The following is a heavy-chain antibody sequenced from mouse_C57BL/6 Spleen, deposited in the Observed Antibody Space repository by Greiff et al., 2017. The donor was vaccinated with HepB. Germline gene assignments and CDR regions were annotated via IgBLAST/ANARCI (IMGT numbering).Heavy chain of an antibody. CDR1: GYTFTSYW. J-gene: IGHJ4*01. CDR2: INPSNGGT. V-gene: IGHV1-53*01. D-gene: IGHD4-1*01. CDR3: ARVNWGSFFYYAMDY. Sequence: QVQLQQPGTELVKPGASVKLSCKASGYTFTSYWMHWVKQRPGQGLEWIGNINPSNGGTNYNEKFKSKATLTVDKSSSTAYMQLSSLTSEDSAVYYCARVNWGSFFYYAMDYWGQGTSVTVSS.